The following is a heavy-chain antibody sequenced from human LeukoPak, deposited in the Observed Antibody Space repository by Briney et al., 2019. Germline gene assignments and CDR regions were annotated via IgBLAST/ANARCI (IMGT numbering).Heavy chain of an antibody. J-gene: IGHJ4*02. V-gene: IGHV3-23*05. CDR3: ARILLTGTGRGYSDY. D-gene: IGHD1-7*01. CDR1: SFTPSSHG. CDR2: IDSSATST. Sequence: GRSLRLSCAASSFTPSSHGMAWVRQAPGQGLEWISTIDSSATSTYYADSVKGRFTISRDNSMNTFFLQMNSLRAEDTALYYCARILLTGTGRGYSDYWGQGVLVTVSS.